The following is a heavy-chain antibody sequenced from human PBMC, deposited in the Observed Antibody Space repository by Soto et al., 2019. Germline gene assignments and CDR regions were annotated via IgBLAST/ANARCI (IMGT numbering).Heavy chain of an antibody. CDR1: GYTFINYG. J-gene: IGHJ4*02. CDR3: ARDYTGRSYFDH. CDR2: INTYSDRT. D-gene: IGHD2-8*02. Sequence: QVQLVQSGAEMKNPGASVKVSCKASGYTFINYGISLGRQAPGQGLEWLGWINTYSDRTNYAQEFQVRVSMTTEKSSITVYMELRSLRSGDTALYYCARDYTGRSYFDHWGQGGLVTVSS. V-gene: IGHV1-18*04.